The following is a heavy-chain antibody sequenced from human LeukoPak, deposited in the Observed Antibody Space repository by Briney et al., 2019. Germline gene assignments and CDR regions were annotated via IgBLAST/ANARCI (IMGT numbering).Heavy chain of an antibody. Sequence: GGSLRLSCAASGFTFSSYSMSWVRQAPGKGLEWVANIKQDGSEKYYVDSVKGRFTISRDNAKNSLYLQMNSLRAEDTAVYYCAREFTYYYGSGSYSGFDYWGQGTLVTVSS. CDR3: AREFTYYYGSGSYSGFDY. CDR2: IKQDGSEK. D-gene: IGHD3-10*01. CDR1: GFTFSSYS. V-gene: IGHV3-7*01. J-gene: IGHJ4*02.